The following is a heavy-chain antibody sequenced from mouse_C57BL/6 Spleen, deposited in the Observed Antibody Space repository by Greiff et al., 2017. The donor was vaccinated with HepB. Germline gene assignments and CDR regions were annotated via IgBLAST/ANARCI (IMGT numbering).Heavy chain of an antibody. V-gene: IGHV1-53*01. D-gene: IGHD2-2*01. CDR2: INPSNGGT. CDR1: GYTFTSYW. CDR3: ARHGYDGRVLYFDY. Sequence: VQLQQPGTELVKPGASVKLSCKASGYTFTSYWMHWVKQRPGQGLEWIGNINPSNGGTNYNEKFKSKATLTVDKSSSTAYLQLSSLTSEDTAVYYCARHGYDGRVLYFDYWGQGTTLTVSS. J-gene: IGHJ2*01.